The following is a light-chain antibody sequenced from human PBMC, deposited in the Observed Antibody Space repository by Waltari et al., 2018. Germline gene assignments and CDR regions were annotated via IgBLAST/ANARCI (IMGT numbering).Light chain of an antibody. J-gene: IGLJ3*02. V-gene: IGLV2-14*01. CDR1: SSDVGRYNY. CDR2: DVT. Sequence: QSALTQPASVSGSPGQSITISCTGSSSDVGRYNYVSWYQQFPDRAPKLMIYDVTNRPSGVSHRFSGSKSANTASLTISGLQPEDEAAYYCASYIPGSTLVFGGGTKLTVL. CDR3: ASYIPGSTLV.